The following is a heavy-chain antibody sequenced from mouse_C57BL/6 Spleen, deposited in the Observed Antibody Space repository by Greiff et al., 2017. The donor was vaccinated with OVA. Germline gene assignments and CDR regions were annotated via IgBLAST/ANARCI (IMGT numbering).Heavy chain of an antibody. CDR3: ARGDDYDDFDY. J-gene: IGHJ2*01. Sequence: VQLQQSGPELVKPGASVKISCKASGYSFTGYYMNWVKQSPEKSLEWIGEINPSTGGTPYNQKFKAKATLTVDKSSSTAYMQLKSLTSEDSAVYYCARGDDYDDFDYWGQGTTLTVSS. CDR1: GYSFTGYY. D-gene: IGHD2-4*01. V-gene: IGHV1-42*01. CDR2: INPSTGGT.